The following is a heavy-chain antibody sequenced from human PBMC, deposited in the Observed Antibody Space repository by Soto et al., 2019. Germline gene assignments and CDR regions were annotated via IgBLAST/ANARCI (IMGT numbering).Heavy chain of an antibody. CDR1: GYSISSGYY. V-gene: IGHV4-38-2*01. CDR3: ARAPYCSGGSCYGWFDP. CDR2: IYHSGST. Sequence: SETLSLTCAVSGYSISSGYYWGWIRQPPGKGLEWVGSIYHSGSTYYNPSLKSRVTISVDTSKNQFSLKLSSVTAADTAVYYCARAPYCSGGSCYGWFDPWGQGTLVTVSS. J-gene: IGHJ5*02. D-gene: IGHD2-15*01.